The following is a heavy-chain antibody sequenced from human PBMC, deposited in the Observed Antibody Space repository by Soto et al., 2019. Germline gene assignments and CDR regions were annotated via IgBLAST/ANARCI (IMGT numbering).Heavy chain of an antibody. J-gene: IGHJ4*02. CDR3: ARALIVVVTDY. V-gene: IGHV3-21*01. Sequence: PGGSLRLSCAASGFMFSGHAMNWVRQAPGKGLEWVSSISSSSSYIYYADSVKGRFTISRDNAKNSLYLQMNSLRAEDTAVYYCARALIVVVTDYWGQGTLVTVSS. CDR2: ISSSSSYI. CDR1: GFMFSGHA. D-gene: IGHD3-22*01.